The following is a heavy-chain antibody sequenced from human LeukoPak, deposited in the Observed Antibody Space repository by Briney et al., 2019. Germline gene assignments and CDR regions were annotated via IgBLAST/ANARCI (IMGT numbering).Heavy chain of an antibody. CDR2: IYYSGST. CDR3: ARGRRDGYKDDAFDI. Sequence: MASETLSLTCTVSGGSISSYYWSWIRQPPGKGLEWIGYIYYSGSTNYNPSLKSRVTISVDTSKNQFSLKLSSMTAADTAVYYCARGRRDGYKDDAFDIWGQGTMVTVSS. CDR1: GGSISSYY. V-gene: IGHV4-59*01. D-gene: IGHD5-24*01. J-gene: IGHJ3*02.